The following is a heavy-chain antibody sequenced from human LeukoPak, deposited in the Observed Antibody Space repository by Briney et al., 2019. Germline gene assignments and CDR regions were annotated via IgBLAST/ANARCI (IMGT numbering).Heavy chain of an antibody. V-gene: IGHV3-74*01. CDR1: GFTFSSYW. Sequence: PGGSLRLSCAASGFTFSSYWMHWVRQAPGKGLVWVSRINVDGGSTIYADSVKGRFTISRDNAKDTLYLQMNSLRAEDTAVYYCARDPRDQPHLGQGTLVTVSS. CDR2: INVDGGST. J-gene: IGHJ4*02. CDR3: ARDPRDQPH. D-gene: IGHD5-24*01.